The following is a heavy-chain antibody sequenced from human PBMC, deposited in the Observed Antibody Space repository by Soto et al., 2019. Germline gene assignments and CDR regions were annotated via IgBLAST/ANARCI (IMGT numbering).Heavy chain of an antibody. V-gene: IGHV4-4*07. Sequence: QVQLQESGPGLVKPSETLSLTCTVSGGSISSYYWSWIRQPAGKGLEWIGRIYTSGSTNYNPSLKLRVTMTVDTSKNQFPLKLSPVTAAATAVYYCARAPGIRGSRSPGFAPWGQGTLVTVSS. J-gene: IGHJ5*02. CDR1: GGSISSYY. CDR2: IYTSGST. D-gene: IGHD1-20*01. CDR3: ARAPGIRGSRSPGFAP.